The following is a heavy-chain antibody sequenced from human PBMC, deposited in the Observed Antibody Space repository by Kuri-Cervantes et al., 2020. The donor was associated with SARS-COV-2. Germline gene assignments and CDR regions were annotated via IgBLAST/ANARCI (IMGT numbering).Heavy chain of an antibody. CDR1: GFTVSRDY. J-gene: IGHJ4*02. Sequence: GGSLRLSCATSGFTVSRDYMSWVPQAPGKGLEWVSLIYSAGNTYYAASVKGRFTISRDDSNNTLYLQMNSLRAEDTAVYYCARVEMATQIDYWGQGTLVTVSS. CDR2: IYSAGNT. V-gene: IGHV3-53*01. CDR3: ARVEMATQIDY. D-gene: IGHD5-24*01.